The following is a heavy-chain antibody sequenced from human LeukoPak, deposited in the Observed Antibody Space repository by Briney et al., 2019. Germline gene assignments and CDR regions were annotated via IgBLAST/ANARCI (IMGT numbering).Heavy chain of an antibody. J-gene: IGHJ5*02. CDR2: ISAYNGNT. CDR3: AREIVLRYFDPGHTNWFDP. V-gene: IGHV1-18*01. Sequence: ASVKVSCKASGYTFTSYGISWVRQAPGQGLEWMGWISAYNGNTNYAQKLQGRVTMTTDTSTSTAYMELRSPRSDDTAVYYCAREIVLRYFDPGHTNWFDPWGQGTLVTVSS. D-gene: IGHD3-9*01. CDR1: GYTFTSYG.